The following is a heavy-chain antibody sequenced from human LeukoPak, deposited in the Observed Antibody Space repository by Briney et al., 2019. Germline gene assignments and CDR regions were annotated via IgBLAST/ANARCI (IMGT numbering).Heavy chain of an antibody. V-gene: IGHV1-2*02. CDR1: GYTFTGYY. CDR2: INPNSGGT. D-gene: IGHD1-1*01. Sequence: ASVTVSFTASGYTFTGYYMHWVRQAPGQGLEWMGWINPNSGGTNYAQKFQGRVTMTRDTSISTAYMELSRLRSDDTAVYYCARDRGYNWNDGLDYWGQGTLVTVSS. J-gene: IGHJ4*02. CDR3: ARDRGYNWNDGLDY.